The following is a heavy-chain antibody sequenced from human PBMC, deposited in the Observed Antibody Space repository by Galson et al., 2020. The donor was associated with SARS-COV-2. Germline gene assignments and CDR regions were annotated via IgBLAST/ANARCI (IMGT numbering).Heavy chain of an antibody. CDR3: ARHYVIEDAFDM. D-gene: IGHD3-10*02. J-gene: IGHJ3*02. V-gene: IGHV4-39*01. CDR2: IYYGGGT. CDR1: GVAIRSSNNY. Sequence: SETLSLTCTVSGVAIRSSNNYWGWVRQPPGRRLERIRSIYYGGGTHYSPSLKSRVTISVDRTKNQFSPKLNSLTAADTAVYFCARHYVIEDAFDMWGQGTMVTVSS.